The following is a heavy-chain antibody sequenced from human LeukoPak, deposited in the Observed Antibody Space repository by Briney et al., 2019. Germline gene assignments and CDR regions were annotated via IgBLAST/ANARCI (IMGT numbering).Heavy chain of an antibody. CDR1: GYTFTGYY. Sequence: ASVKVSCKASGYTFTGYYMHWVRQAPGQGLEWMGWISAYNGNTNYAQKLQGRVTMTTDTSTSTAYMELRSLRSEDTAVYYCARGQGYYYMDVWGKGTTVTVSS. CDR2: ISAYNGNT. V-gene: IGHV1-18*04. J-gene: IGHJ6*03. CDR3: ARGQGYYYMDV.